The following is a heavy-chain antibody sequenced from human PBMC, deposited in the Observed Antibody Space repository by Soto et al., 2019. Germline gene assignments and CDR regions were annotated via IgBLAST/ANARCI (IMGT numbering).Heavy chain of an antibody. J-gene: IGHJ6*02. CDR2: ISAYNGNT. V-gene: IGHV1-18*01. Sequence: ASVKVSCKASGYTFTSYGISWVRQAPGQGLEWMGWISAYNGNTNYAQKLQGRVTMTTDTSTSTAYMELRSLRSDDTAVYYCASGYDPNYYYYGMDVWGQGTTVTVFS. CDR1: GYTFTSYG. D-gene: IGHD5-12*01. CDR3: ASGYDPNYYYYGMDV.